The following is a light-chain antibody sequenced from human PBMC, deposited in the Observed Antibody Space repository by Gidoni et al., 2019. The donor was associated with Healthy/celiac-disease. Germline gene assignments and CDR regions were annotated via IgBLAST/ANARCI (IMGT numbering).Light chain of an antibody. V-gene: IGKV3-15*01. CDR2: GAS. Sequence: EIVMTQSPATLSVSPGERATLSCRASQSVSSTLAWYHQKPGQAPRILIYGASTRATGIPARFSGSGSGTDFTLTISSLQSEDFAVYYCQQYNNWPPWTFGQGTKVEIK. J-gene: IGKJ1*01. CDR3: QQYNNWPPWT. CDR1: QSVSST.